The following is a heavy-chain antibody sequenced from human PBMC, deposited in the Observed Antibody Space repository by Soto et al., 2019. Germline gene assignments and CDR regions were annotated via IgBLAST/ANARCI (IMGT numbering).Heavy chain of an antibody. V-gene: IGHV4-59*12. CDR1: GGSISSYY. Sequence: SETLSLTCSASGGSISSYYWSWIRQPPGKGLEWIGYIYYSGSTNYNPSLKSRVTISVDTSKNQFSLKLSSVTAADTAVYYCARDFLMYSGSFSYWGQGTLVTVSS. CDR2: IYYSGST. J-gene: IGHJ4*02. CDR3: ARDFLMYSGSFSY. D-gene: IGHD1-26*01.